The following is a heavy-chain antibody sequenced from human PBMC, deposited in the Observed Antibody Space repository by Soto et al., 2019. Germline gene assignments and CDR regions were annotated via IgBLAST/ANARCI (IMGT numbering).Heavy chain of an antibody. J-gene: IGHJ6*02. CDR2: ISSSGSTI. D-gene: IGHD4-17*01. CDR3: ASPTVTPHYGMDV. CDR1: GFTFSDYY. V-gene: IGHV3-11*01. Sequence: QVQLVESGGGLVKPGGSLRLSCAASGFTFSDYYMSCIRQAPGKGLEWVSYISSSGSTIYYADFVKGRFTISRDNAKNSLYLQMKSLRAEDTAVYYCASPTVTPHYGMDVWGQGTTVTVSS.